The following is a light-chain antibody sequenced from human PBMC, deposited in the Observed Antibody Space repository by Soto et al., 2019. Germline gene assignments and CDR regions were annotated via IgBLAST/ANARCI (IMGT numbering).Light chain of an antibody. CDR1: QSVFHRSSNRNF. CDR3: QHYYNTPCT. J-gene: IGKJ1*01. V-gene: IGKV4-1*01. CDR2: WAS. Sequence: DIVMTQSPDSLAVPLGERATVNCKSSQSVFHRSSNRNFLAWYQQKPGQPPKLLISWASSRESGVPDRFSGSGSETDFALTISSLQAEDVAVYCCQHYYNTPCTFGQGTKVEIK.